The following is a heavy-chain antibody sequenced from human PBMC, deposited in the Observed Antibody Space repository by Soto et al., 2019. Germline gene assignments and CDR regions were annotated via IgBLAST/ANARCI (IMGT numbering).Heavy chain of an antibody. D-gene: IGHD3-22*01. V-gene: IGHV3-30*18. CDR1: GFTFSSYG. CDR3: AKDGPEVATHDYYDSSGYPGY. J-gene: IGHJ4*02. Sequence: GGSLRLSCAASGFTFSSYGMHWVRQAPGKGLEWVAVISYDGSNKYYADSVKGRFTISRDNSKNTLYLQMNSLRAEDTAVYYCAKDGPEVATHDYYDSSGYPGYWGQGTLVTVSS. CDR2: ISYDGSNK.